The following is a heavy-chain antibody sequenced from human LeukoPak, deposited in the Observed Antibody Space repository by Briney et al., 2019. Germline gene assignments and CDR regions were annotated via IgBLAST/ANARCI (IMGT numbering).Heavy chain of an antibody. CDR3: ARADYSDYGPAAFDI. CDR2: LNPNNGHT. CDR1: GYTFTVYC. Sequence: RASVKVSCRPSGYTFTVYCMDWVRQAPGQGLEWMGRLNPNNGHTTYAQKFQGRVTMTRDTSISTAYLEVTRLKSDDTAVYYCARADYSDYGPAAFDIWGQGTMVTVPS. D-gene: IGHD4-11*01. J-gene: IGHJ3*02. V-gene: IGHV1-2*06.